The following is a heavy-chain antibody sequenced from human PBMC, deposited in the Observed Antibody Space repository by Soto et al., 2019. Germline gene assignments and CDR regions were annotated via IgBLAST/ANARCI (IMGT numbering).Heavy chain of an antibody. J-gene: IGHJ6*03. CDR2: ISGSGGST. V-gene: IGHV3-23*01. D-gene: IGHD3-10*01. CDR3: AKGGRPYHYYYYMDV. CDR1: GFTFSSYA. Sequence: GGSLRLSCAASGFTFSSYAMSWVRQAPGKGLEWVSAISGSGGSTYYADSVKGRFTISRDNSKNTLYLQMNSLRAEDTAVYYCAKGGRPYHYYYYMDVWAKRTTVTVSS.